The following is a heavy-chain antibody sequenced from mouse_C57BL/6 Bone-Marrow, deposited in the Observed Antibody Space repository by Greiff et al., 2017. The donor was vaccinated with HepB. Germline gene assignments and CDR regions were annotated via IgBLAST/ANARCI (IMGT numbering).Heavy chain of an antibody. D-gene: IGHD2-1*01. CDR1: GYTFTDYY. CDR3: ARRGLLSYWYFDV. V-gene: IGHV1-26*01. Sequence: VQLQQSGPELVKPGASVKISCKASGYTFTDYYMNWVKQSHGKSLEWIGDINPNNGGTSYNQKFKGKATLTVDKSSSTAYMELRSLTSEDSAVYYCARRGLLSYWYFDVWGTGTTVTVSS. J-gene: IGHJ1*03. CDR2: INPNNGGT.